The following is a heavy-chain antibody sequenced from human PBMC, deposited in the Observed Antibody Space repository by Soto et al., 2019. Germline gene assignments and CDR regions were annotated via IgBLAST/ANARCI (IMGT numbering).Heavy chain of an antibody. CDR3: VRDAGSLGY. J-gene: IGHJ4*02. Sequence: GGSLRLSCVVSGFTFKSYSMDWVRQAPGKGLEWVSYITSGSSTIHYADSVKGRFTISRDNAKNSVFLQMNSLRVEDTAVYYCVRDAGSLGYWGQGTLVTVSS. CDR1: GFTFKSYS. D-gene: IGHD3-10*01. V-gene: IGHV3-48*01. CDR2: ITSGSSTI.